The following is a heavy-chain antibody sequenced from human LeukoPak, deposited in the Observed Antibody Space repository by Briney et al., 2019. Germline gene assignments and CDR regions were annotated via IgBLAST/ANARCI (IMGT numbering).Heavy chain of an antibody. J-gene: IGHJ4*02. D-gene: IGHD5-18*01. Sequence: ASVKVSCKASGGTFSSYAISWVRQAPGQGLEWMGGIIPIFGTANYAQKFQGRVTITADESTTTAYMELSSLRSEDTAVYYCAREGDSYGIDYWGQGTLVTVSS. CDR3: AREGDSYGIDY. V-gene: IGHV1-69*01. CDR1: GGTFSSYA. CDR2: IIPIFGTA.